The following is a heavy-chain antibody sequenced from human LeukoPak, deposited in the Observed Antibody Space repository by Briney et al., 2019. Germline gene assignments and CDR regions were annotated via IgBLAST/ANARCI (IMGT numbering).Heavy chain of an antibody. CDR3: ARGLYRVDAFDI. CDR1: GYTFTSYE. J-gene: IGHJ3*02. D-gene: IGHD2/OR15-2a*01. Sequence: ASVKVSCKASGYTFTSYEINWVRQATGHGLEWMGWMNPDSGDTAYAQKFQGRVTMTRDTSTSTVYMELSSLRSEDTAVYYCARGLYRVDAFDIWGQGTMVTVSS. CDR2: MNPDSGDT. V-gene: IGHV1-8*01.